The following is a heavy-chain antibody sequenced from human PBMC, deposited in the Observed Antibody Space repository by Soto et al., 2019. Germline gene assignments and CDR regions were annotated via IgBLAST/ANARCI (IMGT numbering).Heavy chain of an antibody. Sequence: QVQLVESGGGVVQPGRSLRLSCAASGFTFSNYGMHWVRQAPGKGLEWVTVISYDGSYKYYADSVKGRFTISRDNSKNALDLQMNSLRAEDTAVYYCAKDPSWQQLARYYFDYWGQGTLVTVSS. D-gene: IGHD6-13*01. J-gene: IGHJ4*02. CDR3: AKDPSWQQLARYYFDY. V-gene: IGHV3-30*18. CDR2: ISYDGSYK. CDR1: GFTFSNYG.